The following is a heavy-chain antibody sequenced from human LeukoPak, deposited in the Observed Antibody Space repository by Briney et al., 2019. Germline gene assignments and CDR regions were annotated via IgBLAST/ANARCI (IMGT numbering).Heavy chain of an antibody. J-gene: IGHJ4*02. CDR1: GYTFTSYG. Sequence: GASVKVSCKASGYTFTSYGISWVRQAPGQGLEWMGWISAYNGNPNYAQKLQGRVTMTTDTSTSTAYMELRSLRSDDTAVYYCARGYYDSSGYYPPDYWGQGTLVTVSS. D-gene: IGHD3-22*01. CDR2: ISAYNGNP. CDR3: ARGYYDSSGYYPPDY. V-gene: IGHV1-18*01.